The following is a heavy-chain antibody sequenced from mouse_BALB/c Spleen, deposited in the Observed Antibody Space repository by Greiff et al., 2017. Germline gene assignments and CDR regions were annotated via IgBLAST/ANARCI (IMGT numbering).Heavy chain of an antibody. Sequence: QVQLQQSGAELVRPGTSVKVSCKASGYAFTNYLIEWVKQRPGQGLEWIGVINPGSGGTNYNEKFKGKATLTADKSSSTAYMQLSSLTSDDSAVYYCARRQLGLPSWFAYWGQGTLVTVSA. J-gene: IGHJ3*01. CDR1: GYAFTNYL. D-gene: IGHD3-2*01. CDR2: INPGSGGT. V-gene: IGHV1-54*01. CDR3: ARRQLGLPSWFAY.